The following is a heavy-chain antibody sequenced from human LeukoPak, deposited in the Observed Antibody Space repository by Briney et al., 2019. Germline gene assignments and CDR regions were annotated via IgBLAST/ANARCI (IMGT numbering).Heavy chain of an antibody. D-gene: IGHD3-3*01. Sequence: SETLSLTCTVSGGSLSSSSYYWGWIRQPPGKGLEWIGSIYYSGSTYYNPSLKSRVTISVDTSKNQFSLRLSSVTAADTAVYYCARQWGHYDFWSGYQYYFDYWGQGTLVTVSS. CDR1: GGSLSSSSYY. J-gene: IGHJ4*02. CDR3: ARQWGHYDFWSGYQYYFDY. CDR2: IYYSGST. V-gene: IGHV4-39*01.